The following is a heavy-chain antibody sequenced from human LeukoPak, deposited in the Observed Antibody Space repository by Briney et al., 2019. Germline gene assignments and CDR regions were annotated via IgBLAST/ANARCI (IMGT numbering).Heavy chain of an antibody. CDR1: GYTFTSYG. V-gene: IGHV1-18*01. CDR2: ISAYNGNT. Sequence: ASVKVSCKASGYTFTSYGISWVRQAPGQGLEWMGWISAYNGNTNYAQKLQGRVTMTTDTSTSTAYMELRSLRSDDTAVYYCARERRIVRGVTYFDYWGQGTLVTVSS. CDR3: ARERRIVRGVTYFDY. J-gene: IGHJ4*02. D-gene: IGHD3-10*02.